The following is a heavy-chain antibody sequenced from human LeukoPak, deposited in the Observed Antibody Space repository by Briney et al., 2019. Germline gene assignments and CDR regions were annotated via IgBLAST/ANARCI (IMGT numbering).Heavy chain of an antibody. V-gene: IGHV1-69*13. D-gene: IGHD3-22*01. CDR2: ILPFFTS. Sequence: ASVKVSCKAPGGTFSSSGISWVRQAPGQGLEWLGGILPFFTSNYAQKFQGRVTITANESTSTAYLELRSLRSEDTAAYYCATYPRAESSVNTDVWGQGTTVTVSS. CDR1: GGTFSSSG. CDR3: ATYPRAESSVNTDV. J-gene: IGHJ6*02.